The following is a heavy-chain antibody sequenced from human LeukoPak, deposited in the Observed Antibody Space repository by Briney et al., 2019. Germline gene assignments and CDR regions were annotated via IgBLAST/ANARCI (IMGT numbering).Heavy chain of an antibody. J-gene: IGHJ4*02. D-gene: IGHD3-22*01. Sequence: SVKVSCKASGYTFTSYGISWVRQAPGQGLEWMGGIIPIFGTANYAQKFQGRVTITADESTSTAYMELSSLRSEDTAVYYCARVRDYYDSSGYFDYWGQGTLVTVSS. CDR3: ARVRDYYDSSGYFDY. V-gene: IGHV1-69*13. CDR2: IIPIFGTA. CDR1: GYTFTSYG.